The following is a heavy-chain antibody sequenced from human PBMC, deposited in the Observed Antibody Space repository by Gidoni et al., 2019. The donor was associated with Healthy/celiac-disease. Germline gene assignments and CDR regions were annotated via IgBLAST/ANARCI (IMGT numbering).Heavy chain of an antibody. V-gene: IGHV1-58*02. D-gene: IGHD6-19*01. CDR1: GFPFTLSA. Sequence: QMQLVQSGPEVTKPGTSVQVSCKASGFPFTLSAMQWVRQARGQRLEWIGWIVVGSGNTNYAQKFQERVTITRDMSTSTAYMELSSLRSEDTAVYYCAADLGSGWYGYWGQGTLVTVSS. CDR2: IVVGSGNT. J-gene: IGHJ4*02. CDR3: AADLGSGWYGY.